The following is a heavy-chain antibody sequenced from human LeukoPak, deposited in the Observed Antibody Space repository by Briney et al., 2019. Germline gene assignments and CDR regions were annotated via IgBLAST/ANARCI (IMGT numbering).Heavy chain of an antibody. Sequence: GGSLRFSCAASGFTFSSYAMSWVRQAPGKGLEWVSAISGSGGSTYYADSVKGRFTISRDNSKNTLYLQMNSLRAEDTAVYYCAKDDCSSTSCYNFDYWGQGTLVTVSS. CDR1: GFTFSSYA. CDR2: ISGSGGST. V-gene: IGHV3-23*01. CDR3: AKDDCSSTSCYNFDY. J-gene: IGHJ4*02. D-gene: IGHD2-2*02.